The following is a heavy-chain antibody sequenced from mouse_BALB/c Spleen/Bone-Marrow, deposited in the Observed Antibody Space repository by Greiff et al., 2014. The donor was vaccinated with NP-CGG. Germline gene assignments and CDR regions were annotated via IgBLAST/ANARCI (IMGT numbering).Heavy chain of an antibody. CDR2: IEPSDSYT. V-gene: IGHV1-69*02. CDR1: GYTFTSYW. D-gene: IGHD1-1*01. CDR3: ARGRATVVSDY. Sequence: QVQLQQSGAEVVKPGASVRVSCKASGYTFTSYWMQWVKQRPGQGLEWIGEIEPSDSYTNYNQDFKGKATLTVDKSSSTAYMQLSSLTSEDSAVYYGARGRATVVSDYWGQGTSLTVSS. J-gene: IGHJ2*02.